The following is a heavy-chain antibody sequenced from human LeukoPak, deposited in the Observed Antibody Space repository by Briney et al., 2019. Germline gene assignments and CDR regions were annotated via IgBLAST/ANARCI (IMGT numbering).Heavy chain of an antibody. J-gene: IGHJ4*02. CDR1: GYSFTNYW. CDR2: IYPGDPDT. V-gene: IGHV5-51*01. CDR3: AMNFASGSYGPFDY. Sequence: GESLQISCKGSGYSFTNYWIGWVRQMPGKGLEWMGIIYPGDPDTRYSPSFQGQVTISADKSITTAYLQWSSLKASDTAMYYCAMNFASGSYGPFDYWGQGTLVTVPS. D-gene: IGHD3-10*01.